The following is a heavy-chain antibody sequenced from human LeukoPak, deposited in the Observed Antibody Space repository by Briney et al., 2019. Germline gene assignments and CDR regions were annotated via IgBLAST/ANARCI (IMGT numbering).Heavy chain of an antibody. CDR3: ARHGLYYDILTGNNRPSWFDP. D-gene: IGHD3-9*01. CDR1: GGSISNYF. CDR2: IYYSGST. J-gene: IGHJ5*02. V-gene: IGHV4-59*08. Sequence: SETLSLTCTVSGGSISNYFWSWIRQPPGKGLEWIGYIYYSGSTNYHPSLKSRVTISVDTSKNQFSLRLSSVTAADTAVYYCARHGLYYDILTGNNRPSWFDPWGQGTLVTVSS.